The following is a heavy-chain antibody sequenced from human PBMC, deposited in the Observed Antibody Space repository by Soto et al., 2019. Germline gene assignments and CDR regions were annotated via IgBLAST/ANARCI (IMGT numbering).Heavy chain of an antibody. Sequence: EVQLVESGGGLVQPGGCLRLSCAASGFSVSSLYMTWVRQAPGKGLEWVSVISSGGSTSYADSVKGRFTTSRDISTNTLFLEMNSRRAEDTAVYRCARETVGGAYDFGRGGQGTLVTVSS. V-gene: IGHV3-66*01. D-gene: IGHD3-3*01. CDR1: GFSVSSLY. CDR3: ARETVGGAYDFGR. CDR2: ISSGGST. J-gene: IGHJ1*01.